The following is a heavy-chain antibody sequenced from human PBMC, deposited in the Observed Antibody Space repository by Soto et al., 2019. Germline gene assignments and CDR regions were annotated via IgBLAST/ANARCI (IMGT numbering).Heavy chain of an antibody. CDR1: GYSFTSCW. J-gene: IGHJ6*02. D-gene: IGHD6-13*01. CDR2: IYPGDSDT. V-gene: IGHV5-51*01. CDR3: TRTSAAVKNYYGMDV. Sequence: GESLKISCKGSGYSFTSCWIGWVRQMPGKGLEWMGIIYPGDSDTRYSPSFQGQVTISADKSISTAYLQWSSLKASDTAMYYCTRTSAAVKNYYGMDVWGQGTTVTVSS.